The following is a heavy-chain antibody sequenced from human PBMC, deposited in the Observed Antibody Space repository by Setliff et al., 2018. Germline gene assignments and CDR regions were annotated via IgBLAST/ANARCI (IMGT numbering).Heavy chain of an antibody. CDR3: VSDSGNSGMIDY. Sequence: HPGGSLRLSGAASGFPFSSYNMDWVRQAPGKGLEWVSYINSRSSTIFYADSVKGRFTISRDNAKNSLYLQMSGLRAEDTAVYYCVSDSGNSGMIDYWGQGTPVTVSS. D-gene: IGHD6-25*01. J-gene: IGHJ4*02. CDR1: GFPFSSYN. V-gene: IGHV3-48*01. CDR2: INSRSSTI.